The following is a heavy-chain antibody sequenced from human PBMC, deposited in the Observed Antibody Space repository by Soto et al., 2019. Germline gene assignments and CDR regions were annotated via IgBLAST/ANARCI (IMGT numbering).Heavy chain of an antibody. V-gene: IGHV3-23*01. Sequence: PWWSLRLSCGASVFPCTSYGLSWVRQTPGKGPEWVSGISVSGGRTFYADSVKGRFTISRDNSKNALYLQMNILSVEDTAVYFCAYPPMGYWGQGTLVTVSS. CDR1: VFPCTSYG. J-gene: IGHJ4*02. CDR2: ISVSGGRT. CDR3: AYPPMGY.